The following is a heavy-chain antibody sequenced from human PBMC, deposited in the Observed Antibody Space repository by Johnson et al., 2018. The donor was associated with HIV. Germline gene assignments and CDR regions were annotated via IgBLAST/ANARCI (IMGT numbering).Heavy chain of an antibody. CDR2: ISYDGSNK. Sequence: QVQLVESGGGVVQPGRSLRLSCAASGFTFSSYAMHWVRQAPGKGLEWVAVISYDGSNKYYADSVKGRFTISRDNSKNTLYLQMNSLRAEETAVYDCARAGRYSSSWYGGAFDIWGQGTMVTVSS. D-gene: IGHD6-13*01. V-gene: IGHV3-30*04. CDR3: ARAGRYSSSWYGGAFDI. CDR1: GFTFSSYA. J-gene: IGHJ3*02.